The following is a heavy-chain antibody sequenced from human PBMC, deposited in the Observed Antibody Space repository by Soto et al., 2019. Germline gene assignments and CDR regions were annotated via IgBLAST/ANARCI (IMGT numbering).Heavy chain of an antibody. D-gene: IGHD1-1*01. V-gene: IGHV1-3*01. Sequence: QVQLVQSGAEVKKPGASVKVSCKASGYTFTNYAMHWVRQAPGQRLEWMGWINAGNGNTKYSQKFQGRVTMTRDTSISTAYMELSRLTSDDTAVFYCARPTLERLFDYWGQGTLVTVSS. J-gene: IGHJ4*02. CDR3: ARPTLERLFDY. CDR1: GYTFTNYA. CDR2: INAGNGNT.